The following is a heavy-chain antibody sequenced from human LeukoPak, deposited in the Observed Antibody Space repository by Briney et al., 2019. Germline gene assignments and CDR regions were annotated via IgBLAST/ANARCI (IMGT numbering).Heavy chain of an antibody. V-gene: IGHV3-74*01. CDR2: INPDGTTR. Sequence: GGSLRPSCAAAGFTFTSYSMHWVRQAPGKGLVWVSHINPDGTTRSYADSVRGRFTISRDNAQSTVSLQMNSLRAEDTAVYYCCVMGTGTPYWGQGTLVTVSS. CDR1: GFTFTSYS. D-gene: IGHD1-7*01. CDR3: CVMGTGTPY. J-gene: IGHJ4*02.